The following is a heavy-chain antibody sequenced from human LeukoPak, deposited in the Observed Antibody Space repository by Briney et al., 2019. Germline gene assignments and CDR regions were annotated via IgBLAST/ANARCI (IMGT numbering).Heavy chain of an antibody. CDR2: ISSNGGST. J-gene: IGHJ5*02. D-gene: IGHD2-21*01. CDR1: GFTFSSYA. CDR3: VKDYDIVGWNWFDP. Sequence: PGGSLRLSCSASGFTFSSYAMHWVRKAPGKGLEYFSAISSNGGSTYYADSVKGRFTISRDNSKNTLYLQMSSLRAEDTAVYYCVKDYDIVGWNWFDPWGQGTLVTVSS. V-gene: IGHV3-64D*06.